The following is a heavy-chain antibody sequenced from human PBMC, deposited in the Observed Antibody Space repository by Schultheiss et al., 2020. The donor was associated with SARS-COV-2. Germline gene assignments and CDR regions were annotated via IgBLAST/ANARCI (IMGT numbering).Heavy chain of an antibody. CDR1: GFSLDAREMC. CDR3: ARISNGWCIDY. V-gene: IGHV2-26*01. CDR2: IFSNDEK. Sequence: SGPTLVKPTQTLTLTCTFSGFSLDAREMCISWIRQPPGKALEWLAHIFSNDEKSYSTSLKSRLTISKDTSKSQVVLTMTNMDPVDTATYYCARISNGWCIDYWGQGTLVTVSS. D-gene: IGHD2-8*02. J-gene: IGHJ4*02.